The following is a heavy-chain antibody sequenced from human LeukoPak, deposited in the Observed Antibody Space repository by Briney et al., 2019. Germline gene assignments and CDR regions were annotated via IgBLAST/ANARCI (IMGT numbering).Heavy chain of an antibody. V-gene: IGHV3-30*18. D-gene: IGHD3-22*01. CDR3: AKVRRYYDSSGYFQY. Sequence: PGGSLRLSCAASGFTFSSYGMHWVRQAPGKGLEWVGVISYDGSNKYYADSVKGRFTISRDNSKNTLYLQMNSLRAEDTAVYYCAKVRRYYDSSGYFQYWGQGTLVTVSS. CDR1: GFTFSSYG. CDR2: ISYDGSNK. J-gene: IGHJ4*02.